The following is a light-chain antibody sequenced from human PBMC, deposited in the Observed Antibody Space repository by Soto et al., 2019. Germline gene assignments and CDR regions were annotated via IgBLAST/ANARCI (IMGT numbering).Light chain of an antibody. CDR3: HQYTSPPWT. V-gene: IGKV3-20*01. Sequence: EIVLTQSPGTLSLSPGERATLSCRASQRVPGNYLAWFQQKPGQAPRLLIYGASSRAPAIPDRFSGSGSGTDFTLTISRLEPEDFAVYYCHQYTSPPWTLGQGTRVETK. CDR2: GAS. CDR1: QRVPGNY. J-gene: IGKJ1*01.